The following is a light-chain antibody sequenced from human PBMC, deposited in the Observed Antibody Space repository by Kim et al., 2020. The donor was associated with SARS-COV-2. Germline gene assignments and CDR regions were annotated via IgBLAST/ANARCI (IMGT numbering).Light chain of an antibody. V-gene: IGLV2-14*03. CDR2: DVT. CDR3: SSYTTSTTWV. CDR1: TSDIGGHNS. J-gene: IGLJ3*02. Sequence: GQPITISCPGTTSDIGGHNSASWYQQYPGTAPKLLIYDVTRRASGISNRFSGSKSGNTASLTITGLQTEDEADYYCSSYTTSTTWVFGGGTQLTVL.